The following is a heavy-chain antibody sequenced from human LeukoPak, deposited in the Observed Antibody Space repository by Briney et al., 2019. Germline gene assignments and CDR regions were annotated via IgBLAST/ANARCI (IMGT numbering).Heavy chain of an antibody. D-gene: IGHD6-13*01. CDR3: AKGGQQLVLDAFDI. CDR2: ISYDGSNK. Sequence: PGGSLRLSCAASGFTFSSYGMHWVRQAPGKGLEWVAVISYDGSNKYYADSVKGRFTISRDNSKNTLYLQMNSLRAEDTAVYYCAKGGQQLVLDAFDIWGQGTMVTVSS. CDR1: GFTFSSYG. V-gene: IGHV3-30*18. J-gene: IGHJ3*02.